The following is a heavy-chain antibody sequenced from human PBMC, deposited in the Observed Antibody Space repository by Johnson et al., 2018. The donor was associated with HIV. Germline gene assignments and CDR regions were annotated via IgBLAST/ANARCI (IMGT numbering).Heavy chain of an antibody. CDR3: ARVHIAARWSNAFDF. Sequence: QEKLVESGGGVVQPGRSLRLSCAASGFTFGSYGIHWVRQVPGKGLEWVAVISYDGNNIYYSDSVKGRFTISRDNSKNTLYLQMDALRPGDTGIYYCARVHIAARWSNAFDFWGQGTMVTVSS. CDR2: ISYDGNNI. D-gene: IGHD6-6*01. CDR1: GFTFGSYG. J-gene: IGHJ3*01. V-gene: IGHV3-30*03.